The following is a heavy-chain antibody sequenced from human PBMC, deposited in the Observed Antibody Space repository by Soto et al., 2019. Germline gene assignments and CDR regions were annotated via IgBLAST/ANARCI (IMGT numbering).Heavy chain of an antibody. D-gene: IGHD2-15*01. Sequence: EVQLVESGGGLVQPGGSLRLSCAASGFTFSSYWMSWVRQAPGKGLEWVANIKQDGSEKYYVDSVKGRFTISRDNAKNSLYLQMNSLRAEHTAVYYCARGYCSGGSCYSYWGQGTLVTVSS. J-gene: IGHJ4*02. V-gene: IGHV3-7*01. CDR1: GFTFSSYW. CDR2: IKQDGSEK. CDR3: ARGYCSGGSCYSY.